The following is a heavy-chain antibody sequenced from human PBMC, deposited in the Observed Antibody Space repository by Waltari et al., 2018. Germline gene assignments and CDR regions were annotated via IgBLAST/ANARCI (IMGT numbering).Heavy chain of an antibody. Sequence: DAQPLESGGGLAQPGGSLRAPGGVSGFACNNYAINWVRRAPGTGLQWVAAITVNDATYHADSVKGRFTISRDTSKDTVFLQMNSLRAEDTALYYCAKPFYNWDDPLDSWGQGTLVTVSS. CDR3: AKPFYNWDDPLDS. CDR1: GFACNNYA. V-gene: IGHV3-23*01. J-gene: IGHJ4*02. CDR2: ITVNDAT. D-gene: IGHD1-20*01.